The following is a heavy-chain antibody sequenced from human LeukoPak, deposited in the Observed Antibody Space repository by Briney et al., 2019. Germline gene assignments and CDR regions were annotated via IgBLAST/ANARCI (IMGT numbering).Heavy chain of an antibody. D-gene: IGHD3-10*01. CDR1: EFTFSSYE. J-gene: IGHJ4*02. CDR2: ISSSGSTK. CDR3: AREWFQIHAFDS. V-gene: IGHV3-48*03. Sequence: GGSLRLSCAASEFTFSSYEMHWVRQAPGKGLEWVSYISSSGSTKYYADSVKGRFTISRDNAKNSLYLQLNSLRAEDTALYYCAREWFQIHAFDSWGQGTLVTVSS.